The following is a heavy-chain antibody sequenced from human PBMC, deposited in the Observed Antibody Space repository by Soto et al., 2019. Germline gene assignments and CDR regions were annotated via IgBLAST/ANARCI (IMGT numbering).Heavy chain of an antibody. Sequence: PSETLSVTCTVSGGSISSYYWSWSRQPPGKGLEWIGYIYYSGSTNYNPPLKSRVTISVDTSKNQFSLKLSSVTAADTAVYYCATRTYSIFDYWGQGTLVTVSS. CDR2: IYYSGST. CDR3: ATRTYSIFDY. J-gene: IGHJ4*02. V-gene: IGHV4-59*08. D-gene: IGHD6-13*01. CDR1: GGSISSYY.